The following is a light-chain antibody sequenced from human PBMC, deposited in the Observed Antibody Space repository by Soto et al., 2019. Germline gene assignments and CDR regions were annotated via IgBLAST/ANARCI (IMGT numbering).Light chain of an antibody. CDR1: QSVXGS. CDR3: QQYYNSTLT. J-gene: IGKJ4*01. CDR2: DPS. V-gene: IGKV3-11*01. Sequence: ESTTLPSWDSQSVXGSLGWDQQHPGQAPRVRXYDPSNMATGIPSRLSGSGSGTDFTLPISSLEAEDFAAYYCQQYYNSTLTFGGGTKVDIK.